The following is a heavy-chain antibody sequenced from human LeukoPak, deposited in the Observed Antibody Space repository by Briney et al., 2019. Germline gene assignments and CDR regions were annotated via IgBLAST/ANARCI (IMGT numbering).Heavy chain of an antibody. CDR1: GFTFSSYS. D-gene: IGHD4-17*01. Sequence: GGSLRLSCAASGFTFSSYSMNWVRQAPGKELEWVSSISSSSSYIYYADSVKGRFTISRDNAKNSLYLQMNSLRAEDTAVYYCALTAPYGDFAPFDYWGQGTLVTVSS. J-gene: IGHJ4*02. CDR3: ALTAPYGDFAPFDY. CDR2: ISSSSSYI. V-gene: IGHV3-21*01.